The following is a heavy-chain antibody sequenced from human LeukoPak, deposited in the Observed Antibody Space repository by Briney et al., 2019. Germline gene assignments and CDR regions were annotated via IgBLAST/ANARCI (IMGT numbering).Heavy chain of an antibody. CDR1: GFTFSSYA. CDR3: AKDRLMSSSWYYLDY. CDR2: ISGSGGST. Sequence: GGSLRLSCAASGFTFSSYAMSWVRQAPGKGLEWVSTISGSGGSTYYVDSVKGRFTISRDNSKNTLYLQMNSLRAEDTAVYYCAKDRLMSSSWYYLDYWGQGTLVTVSS. V-gene: IGHV3-23*01. D-gene: IGHD6-13*01. J-gene: IGHJ4*02.